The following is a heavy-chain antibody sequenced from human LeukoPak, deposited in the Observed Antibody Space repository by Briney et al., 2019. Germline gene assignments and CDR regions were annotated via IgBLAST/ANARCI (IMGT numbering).Heavy chain of an antibody. V-gene: IGHV1-18*01. Sequence: ASVKVSCKASGYTFTSYGVNWVRQAPGQGLEWVGWISAYNGDTNYAQNLQGRVTMTTDTSTRTAYMELRSLRSDDTAVYYCASGLITFGGILFDYWGQGTLVAVSS. CDR1: GYTFTSYG. D-gene: IGHD3-16*01. J-gene: IGHJ4*02. CDR3: ASGLITFGGILFDY. CDR2: ISAYNGDT.